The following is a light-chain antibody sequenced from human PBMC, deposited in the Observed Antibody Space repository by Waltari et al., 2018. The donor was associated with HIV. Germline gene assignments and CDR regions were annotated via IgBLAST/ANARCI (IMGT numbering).Light chain of an antibody. V-gene: IGLV1-47*01. CDR3: ATWADNLGARV. Sequence: SVLTPPSSASGPPGPILTISCYGSISNIGLIYLYWYQQYPGTAPKLLMYRNSQRPSGVPDRFSGSKSGTSASLAISGLRAEDEADYYCATWADNLGARVFGGGTKLTVL. CDR2: RNS. CDR1: ISNIGLIY. J-gene: IGLJ3*02.